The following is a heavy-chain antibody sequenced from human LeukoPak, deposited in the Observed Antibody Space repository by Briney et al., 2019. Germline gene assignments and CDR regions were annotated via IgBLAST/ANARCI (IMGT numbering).Heavy chain of an antibody. CDR2: KKQDGSEK. CDR1: GFTFSSYW. V-gene: IGHV3-7*01. CDR3: ARDCSSTSCYRGGFDP. Sequence: GGSLRLSCAASGFTFSSYWMSWVRQAPGKGLKWVANKKQDGSEKYYVDSVKGRFTISRDNAKNSLYLQMNSLRAEDTAVYYCARDCSSTSCYRGGFDPWGQGTLVTVSS. J-gene: IGHJ5*02. D-gene: IGHD2-2*01.